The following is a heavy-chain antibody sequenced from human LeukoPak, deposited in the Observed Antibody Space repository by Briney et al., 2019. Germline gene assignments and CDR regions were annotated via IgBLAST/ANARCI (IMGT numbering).Heavy chain of an antibody. D-gene: IGHD6-13*01. Sequence: PGGSLRLSCAASGFTFSSYSMNWVRQAPGKGLEWVSSISSSSSYIYYADSVKGRFTISRDNSKNTLYLQMNSLRAEDTAVYYCARGRKLAAAGNFDYWGQGTLVTVSS. CDR3: ARGRKLAAAGNFDY. CDR2: ISSSSSYI. V-gene: IGHV3-21*04. J-gene: IGHJ4*02. CDR1: GFTFSSYS.